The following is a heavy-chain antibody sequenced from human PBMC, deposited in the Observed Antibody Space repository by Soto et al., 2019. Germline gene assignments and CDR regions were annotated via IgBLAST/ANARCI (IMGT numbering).Heavy chain of an antibody. V-gene: IGHV1-58*01. J-gene: IGHJ6*02. CDR1: GFTFRSSA. CDR2: LVVGTGNT. Sequence: SVKVSLKNSGFTFRSSAVQWVRQARGQRLEWIGWLVVGTGNTNYAQKFQQRVAISSDRSTNTVSMELSSLTSEDTAVYYCATGACCSGGSCSDYYYYYYGMDLWG. CDR3: ATGACCSGGSCSDYYYYYYGMDL. D-gene: IGHD2-15*01.